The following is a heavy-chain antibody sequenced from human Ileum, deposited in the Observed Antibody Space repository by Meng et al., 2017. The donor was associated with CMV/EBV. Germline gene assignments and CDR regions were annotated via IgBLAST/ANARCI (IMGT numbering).Heavy chain of an antibody. CDR1: GFTFSNFV. V-gene: IGHV3-23*03. CDR2: SYRRDGGT. D-gene: IGHD5-18*01. J-gene: IGHJ4*02. CDR3: AKFVGYTYGFDY. Sequence: GESLKISCTTSGFTFSNFVMNWVRQAPGKGLEWVSVSYRRDGGTYYAASVKGRFIMSRDNSKNTVYLQMNSLRAEDTAVYYCAKFVGYTYGFDYWGQGTLVTVSS.